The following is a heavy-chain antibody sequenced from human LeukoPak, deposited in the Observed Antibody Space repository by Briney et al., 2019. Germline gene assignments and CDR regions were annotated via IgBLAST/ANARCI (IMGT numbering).Heavy chain of an antibody. Sequence: SSETLSLTCTVTGASISSYYWSWIRQPPGKGLEWIGYIYYSGSTNYNPSLKSRVTISVDTSKNQFSLKLSSVTAADTAEYYCARHDSSGPYNAFDVWGQGTMVTVSS. V-gene: IGHV4-59*08. J-gene: IGHJ3*01. D-gene: IGHD3-22*01. CDR1: GASISSYY. CDR3: ARHDSSGPYNAFDV. CDR2: IYYSGST.